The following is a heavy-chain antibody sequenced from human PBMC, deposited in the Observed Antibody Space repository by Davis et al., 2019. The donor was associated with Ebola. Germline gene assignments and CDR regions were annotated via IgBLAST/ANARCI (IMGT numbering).Heavy chain of an antibody. CDR3: ARNPSPGTTMDV. Sequence: PSETLSLTCAISGDSVSGNSGAWNWIRQSPSRGLEWLGRTYYTSKWYNDYAESVRSRITVNADTSKNQFSLQVNSVTPEDTGVYFCARNPSPGTTMDVWGTGTTVIVSS. CDR2: TYYTSKWYN. J-gene: IGHJ6*03. D-gene: IGHD1-14*01. CDR1: GDSVSGNSGA. V-gene: IGHV6-1*01.